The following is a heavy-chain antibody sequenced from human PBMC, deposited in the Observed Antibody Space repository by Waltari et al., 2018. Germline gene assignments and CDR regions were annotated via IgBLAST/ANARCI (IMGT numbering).Heavy chain of an antibody. D-gene: IGHD2-15*01. CDR1: AGCTHTNFS. CDR2: TDYRAKWYN. CDR3: ARGRYCSSGSCTALCDY. V-gene: IGHV6-1*01. J-gene: IGHJ4*02. Sequence: VQPVRPGTGKPPPAPSTHLSYPVAGCTHTNFSLTCVRQAPANGLEWVGRTDYRAKWYNDDAKSERSRITIDPDSSKNQYSQQMSSVTPEKTAYYCGARGRYCSSGSCTALCDYWGQGTLVTVSS.